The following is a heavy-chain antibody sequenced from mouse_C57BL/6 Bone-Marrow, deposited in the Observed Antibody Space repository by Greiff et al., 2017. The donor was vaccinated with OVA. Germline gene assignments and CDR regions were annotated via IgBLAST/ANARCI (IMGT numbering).Heavy chain of an antibody. Sequence: VQLQQSGAELVRPGASVKLSCTASGFNIKDDYMHWVKQRPEQGLEWIGWIDPENGDTEYASKFQGKATITADTSSNTAYLQLSSLTSEDTAVYYCTSYSGSSLYYAMDNWGKGNSVTASS. CDR3: TSYSGSSLYYAMDN. CDR2: IDPENGDT. J-gene: IGHJ4*01. CDR1: GFNIKDDY. V-gene: IGHV14-4*01. D-gene: IGHD1-1*01.